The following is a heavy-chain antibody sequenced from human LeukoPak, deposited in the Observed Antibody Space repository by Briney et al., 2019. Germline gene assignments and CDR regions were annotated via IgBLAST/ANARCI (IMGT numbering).Heavy chain of an antibody. D-gene: IGHD1-7*01. CDR1: GFTFSSYR. CDR3: ARDGTGTTLPDY. V-gene: IGHV3-21*01. J-gene: IGHJ4*02. CDR2: ISSSSSYI. Sequence: KAGGSLRLSCAASGFTFSSYRMNWVRQAPGKGLEWVSSISSSSSYIYYADSVKGRFTISRDNAKNSLYLQMNSLRAEDTAVYYCARDGTGTTLPDYWGQGALVTVSS.